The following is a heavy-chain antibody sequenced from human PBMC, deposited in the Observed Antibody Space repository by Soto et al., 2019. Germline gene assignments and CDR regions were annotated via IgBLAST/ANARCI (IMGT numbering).Heavy chain of an antibody. V-gene: IGHV3-7*01. CDR3: AREKDIVVVVAAGLDP. D-gene: IGHD2-15*01. J-gene: IGHJ5*02. CDR1: GFTFDDYA. Sequence: GGSLRLSCTASGFTFDDYAMNWVRQAPGKGLEWVANIKQDGSEKYYVDSVKGRFTISRDNAKNSLYLQMNSLRAEDTAVYYCAREKDIVVVVAAGLDPWGQGTLVTVSS. CDR2: IKQDGSEK.